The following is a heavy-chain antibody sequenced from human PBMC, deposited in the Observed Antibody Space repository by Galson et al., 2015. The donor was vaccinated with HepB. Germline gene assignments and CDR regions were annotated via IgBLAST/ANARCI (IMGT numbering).Heavy chain of an antibody. CDR3: ATIFGVVLFDY. CDR1: GGSISSSSYY. V-gene: IGHV4-39*01. Sequence: TLSLTCTVSGGSISSSSYYWGWIRQPPGKGLEWIGSIYYSGSTYYNPSLKSRVTISVDTSKNQFSLKLSSVTAADTAVYYCATIFGVVLFDYWGQGTLVTVSS. CDR2: IYYSGST. J-gene: IGHJ4*02. D-gene: IGHD3-3*02.